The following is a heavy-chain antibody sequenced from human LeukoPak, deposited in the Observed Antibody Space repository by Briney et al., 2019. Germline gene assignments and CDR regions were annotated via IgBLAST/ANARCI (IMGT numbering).Heavy chain of an antibody. V-gene: IGHV3-7*01. CDR2: IKEDGSEK. CDR1: GFSFSKYW. J-gene: IGHJ4*02. Sequence: PGGSLRLSCAASGFSFSKYWMSWVRQAPGKGLEWVANIKEDGSEKYYVDSVKGRFTISRDNAKNSLYLQMNSLRPEDTAVYHCARDSFHSSDYWGQGTLVTVSS. CDR3: ARDSFHSSDY. D-gene: IGHD3-3*02.